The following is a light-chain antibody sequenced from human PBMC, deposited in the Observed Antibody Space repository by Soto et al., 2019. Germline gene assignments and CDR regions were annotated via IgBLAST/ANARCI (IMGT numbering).Light chain of an antibody. Sequence: DIQMTQSPSSLSASVGDRVTITCRASEGISTYLAWYQQKPGTAPKLLIYAASILQAGVPSRFSGSRSGTDFTLTISSLQPEDVGTYYCQKYNTAPFTFGPGTKVDFK. J-gene: IGKJ3*01. CDR3: QKYNTAPFT. CDR2: AAS. CDR1: EGISTY. V-gene: IGKV1-27*01.